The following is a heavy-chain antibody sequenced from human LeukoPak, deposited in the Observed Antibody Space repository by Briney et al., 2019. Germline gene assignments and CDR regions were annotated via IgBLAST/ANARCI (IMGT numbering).Heavy chain of an antibody. D-gene: IGHD3-22*01. J-gene: IGHJ4*02. CDR2: ISYDGSDK. V-gene: IGHV3-30*18. CDR3: AKVREDRYYNSRGFYLDY. CDR1: GFTFSSYG. Sequence: GGSLRLSCAASGFTFSSYGMHWVRQAPGKGLEWVAAISYDGSDKYYTDSMKGRFTISRVNSENTLYLQMNSLRSEDTAIYYCAKVREDRYYNSRGFYLDYWGQGTLVTVSS.